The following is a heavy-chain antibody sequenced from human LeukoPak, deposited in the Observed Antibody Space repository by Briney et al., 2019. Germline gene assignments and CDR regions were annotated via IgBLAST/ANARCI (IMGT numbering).Heavy chain of an antibody. J-gene: IGHJ6*02. V-gene: IGHV3-21*01. CDR2: ISSSSSYI. CDR3: AREGSGDGMDV. Sequence: GGSLRLSRAASGFTFSSYSMNWVRQAPGKGLEWVSSISSSSSYIYYADSVKGRFTISRDNAKNSLYLQMNSLRAEDTAVYYCAREGSGDGMDVWGQGTTVTVSS. D-gene: IGHD6-19*01. CDR1: GFTFSSYS.